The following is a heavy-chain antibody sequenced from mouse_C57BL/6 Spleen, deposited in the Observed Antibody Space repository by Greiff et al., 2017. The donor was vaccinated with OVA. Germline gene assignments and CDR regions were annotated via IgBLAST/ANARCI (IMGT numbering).Heavy chain of an antibody. V-gene: IGHV1-69*01. D-gene: IGHD2-3*01. J-gene: IGHJ1*03. CDR2: IDPSDSYT. CDR3: ARGGWLLRYWYFDV. Sequence: QVQLQQPGAELVMPGASVKLSCKASGYTFTSYWMHWVKQRPGQGLEWIGEIDPSDSYTNYNQTFKGKSTLTVDKSSSTAYMQRSSLTSEDSAVYYCARGGWLLRYWYFDVWGTGTTVTVSS. CDR1: GYTFTSYW.